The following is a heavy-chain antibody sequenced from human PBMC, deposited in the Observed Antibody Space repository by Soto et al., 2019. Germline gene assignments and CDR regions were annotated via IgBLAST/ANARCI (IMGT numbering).Heavy chain of an antibody. Sequence: QVQLVQSGAEVKKPGTSVKVSCEVSGGTFSNYAITWVRQAPGQGLEWLGGAIPVYGSTNYAQKFQGRVNITAGESATTTCMELSSLRSDDTAVYYCARRGVANSRDTFDIWGQGTLVTV. CDR2: AIPVYGST. CDR3: ARRGVANSRDTFDI. J-gene: IGHJ3*02. CDR1: GGTFSNYA. V-gene: IGHV1-69*01. D-gene: IGHD3-22*01.